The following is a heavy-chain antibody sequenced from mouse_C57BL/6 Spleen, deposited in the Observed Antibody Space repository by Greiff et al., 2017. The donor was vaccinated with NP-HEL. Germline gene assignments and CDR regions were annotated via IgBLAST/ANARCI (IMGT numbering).Heavy chain of an antibody. V-gene: IGHV1-82*01. CDR2: IYPGDGDT. Sequence: QVQLQQSGPELVKPGASVKISCKASGYAFSSSWMNWVKQRPGKGLEWIGRIYPGDGDTNYNGKFKSKATLTADKSSSTAYMQLSSLTSEDSAVYFCARGRSTDAMDYWGQGTSVTVSS. CDR3: ARGRSTDAMDY. D-gene: IGHD5-1*01. CDR1: GYAFSSSW. J-gene: IGHJ4*01.